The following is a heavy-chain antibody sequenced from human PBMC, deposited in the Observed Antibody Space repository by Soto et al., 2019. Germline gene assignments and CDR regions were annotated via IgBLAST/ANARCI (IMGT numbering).Heavy chain of an antibody. Sequence: GGSLRLSCAASGFTFSSNWMHWVRQAPGKGLVWVSRINSDGSITDYADSVRGQFTISRDNAKNTLYLHMNSLRAEDTAVYYCARMSSSWYVTFDYWGQGSLVTVSS. V-gene: IGHV3-74*01. CDR1: GFTFSSNW. CDR2: INSDGSIT. J-gene: IGHJ4*02. CDR3: ARMSSSWYVTFDY. D-gene: IGHD6-13*01.